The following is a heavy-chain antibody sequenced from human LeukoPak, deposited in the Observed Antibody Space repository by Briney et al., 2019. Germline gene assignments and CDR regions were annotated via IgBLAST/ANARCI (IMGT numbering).Heavy chain of an antibody. D-gene: IGHD1-1*01. CDR2: IKQDGSEE. CDR3: ARHIDWKFDY. Sequence: GGSLRLSCAPSGFTFSTYLMTWVRQAPGKGLEWVANIKQDGSEEYYVDSVKGRFTISKDNAKNSLYLQMNSLRVEDTAVYYCARHIDWKFDYWGQGTLVTVSS. CDR1: GFTFSTYL. J-gene: IGHJ4*02. V-gene: IGHV3-7*01.